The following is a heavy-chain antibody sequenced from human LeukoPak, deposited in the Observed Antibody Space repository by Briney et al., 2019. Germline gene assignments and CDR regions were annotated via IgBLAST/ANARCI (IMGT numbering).Heavy chain of an antibody. CDR2: IYHSGST. CDR1: GGSISRGGYS. CDR3: ARGGTSGYESYGTDV. J-gene: IGHJ6*04. D-gene: IGHD5-12*01. V-gene: IGHV4-30-2*01. Sequence: SETLSLTCAVSGGSISRGGYSWSWIRQPPGKGLEWIGYIYHSGSTYYNPSLKSRVTISVDRSKNQFSLKLSSVTAADTAVYYCARGGTSGYESYGTDVWGKGTTVTVSS.